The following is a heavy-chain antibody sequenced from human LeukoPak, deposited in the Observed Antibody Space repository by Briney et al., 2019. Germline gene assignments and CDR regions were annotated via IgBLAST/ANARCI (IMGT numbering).Heavy chain of an antibody. D-gene: IGHD6-13*01. J-gene: IGHJ4*02. CDR2: IYHSGST. V-gene: IGHV4-38-2*01. CDR1: GYSISSGYY. CDR3: ARASFGPFIAAAGTVRVRVGPGAQFDY. Sequence: SETLSLTCAVSGYSISSGYYWGWIRQPPGKGLEWIGSIYHSGSTYYNPSLKSRVTISVDTSKNQFSLKLSSVTAADTAVYYCARASFGPFIAAAGTVRVRVGPGAQFDYRGQGTLVTVSS.